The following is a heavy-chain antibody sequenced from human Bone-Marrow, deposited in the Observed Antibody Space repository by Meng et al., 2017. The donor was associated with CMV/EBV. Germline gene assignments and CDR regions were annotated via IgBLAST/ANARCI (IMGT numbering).Heavy chain of an antibody. CDR3: ARDDGSSSHYYYYGMDV. D-gene: IGHD6-6*01. CDR1: GFTFSSYS. J-gene: IGHJ6*02. Sequence: GESLKISCAASGFTFSSYSMNWVRQAPGKGLEWVSSISSSSYIYYADSVKGRFTISRDNAKNSLYLQMNSLRAEDAAVYYCARDDGSSSHYYYYGMDVWGQGTTVTVSS. V-gene: IGHV3-21*01. CDR2: ISSSSYI.